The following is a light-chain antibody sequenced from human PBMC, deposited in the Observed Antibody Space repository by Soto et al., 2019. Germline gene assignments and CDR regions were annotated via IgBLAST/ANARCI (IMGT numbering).Light chain of an antibody. V-gene: IGLV2-8*01. Sequence: QSALTQPPSASGSPGQSVTISCTGTSGDVGGYDYVSWYQQHPGKAPKLMIYDVTKRPSGVPDRISGSKSGNTASLTVSGLQAEDEADYYRSSFGVSNNVVGTGTKLTVL. CDR2: DVT. CDR3: SSFGVSNNV. J-gene: IGLJ1*01. CDR1: SGDVGGYDY.